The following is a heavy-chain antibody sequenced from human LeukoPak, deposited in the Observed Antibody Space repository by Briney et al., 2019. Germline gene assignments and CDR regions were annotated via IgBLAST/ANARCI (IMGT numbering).Heavy chain of an antibody. CDR2: IYYSGST. CDR3: ARGGPAHGGNTESNFDY. CDR1: GGSISSYY. Sequence: SETLSLTCTVSGGSISSYYWSWIRQPPGKGLEWIGYIYYSGSTNYNPSLRSRVTISVDTSKDQFSLKLSSVTAADTAVYYCARGGPAHGGNTESNFDYWGQGTLVTVSS. V-gene: IGHV4-59*01. J-gene: IGHJ4*02. D-gene: IGHD4-23*01.